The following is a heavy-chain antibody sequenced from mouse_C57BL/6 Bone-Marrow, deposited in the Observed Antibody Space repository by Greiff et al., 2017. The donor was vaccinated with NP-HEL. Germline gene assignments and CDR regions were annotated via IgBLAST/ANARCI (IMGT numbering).Heavy chain of an antibody. V-gene: IGHV5-4*01. CDR3: AREGAAAY. CDR1: GFTFSSYA. J-gene: IGHJ3*01. Sequence: DVKLVESGGGLVKPGGSLKLSCAASGFTFSSYAMSWVRQTPEKRLEWVATISDGGSYTSYPDNVKGRFTISRDNAKNNLYLQMSHLKSEDTAMYYCAREGAAAYWGQGTLVTVSA. D-gene: IGHD3-3*01. CDR2: ISDGGSYT.